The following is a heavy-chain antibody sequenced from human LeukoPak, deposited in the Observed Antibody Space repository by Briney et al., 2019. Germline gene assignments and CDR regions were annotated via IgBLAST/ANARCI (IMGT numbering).Heavy chain of an antibody. CDR1: GFTVSNNY. CDR2: IYSGGST. CDR3: TKSVMGYCSSTSCYFDY. V-gene: IGHV3-53*01. Sequence: GGSLRLSCAASGFTVSNNYMSWVRRAAGKGLEWVALIYSGGSTYYADSVKGRFTISRDNSKNTLHLQMNSLRAEDTAVYYCTKSVMGYCSSTSCYFDYWGQGTLVTVSS. D-gene: IGHD2-2*01. J-gene: IGHJ4*02.